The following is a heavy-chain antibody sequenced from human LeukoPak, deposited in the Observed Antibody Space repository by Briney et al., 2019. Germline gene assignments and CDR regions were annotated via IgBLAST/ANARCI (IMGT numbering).Heavy chain of an antibody. J-gene: IGHJ4*02. D-gene: IGHD3-22*01. CDR2: ISGSGDST. Sequence: GGSLRLSCAAPGFTFSSYAMSWVRQAPGKGLEWVSSISGSGDSTYYADSMKGRFTISRDNSKNTLYLQMNNLRAEDTAVYYCAKVDGDGSGYPFDYWGQGTLVTVSS. CDR3: AKVDGDGSGYPFDY. CDR1: GFTFSSYA. V-gene: IGHV3-23*01.